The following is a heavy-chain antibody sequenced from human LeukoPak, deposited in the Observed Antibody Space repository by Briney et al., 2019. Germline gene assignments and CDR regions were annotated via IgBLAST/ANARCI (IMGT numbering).Heavy chain of an antibody. D-gene: IGHD3-16*01. V-gene: IGHV3-23*01. J-gene: IGHJ3*02. CDR2: ISGSGGST. CDR1: GFTFSSYA. Sequence: GGSLRLSCAASGFTFSSYAMSWVRQAPGKGLEWVSAISGSGGSTYYADSVKGRFTISRDNSKNTLYLQMNSLRAEDTAVYYCAKDRVNSLSFPTGGNDAFDIWGQGTMVTVSS. CDR3: AKDRVNSLSFPTGGNDAFDI.